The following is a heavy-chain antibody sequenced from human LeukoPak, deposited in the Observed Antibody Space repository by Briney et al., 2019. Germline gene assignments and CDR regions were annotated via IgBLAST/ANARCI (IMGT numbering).Heavy chain of an antibody. CDR3: ARVAVDTAMVQWFDP. V-gene: IGHV1-2*02. CDR1: GYTFTGYY. D-gene: IGHD5-18*01. J-gene: IGHJ5*02. Sequence: ASVKASCKASGYTFTGYYMHWVRQAPGQGLEWMGWINPNSGGTNYAQKFQGRVTMTRDTSISTAYMELSRLRSDDTAVYYCARVAVDTAMVQWFDPWGQGTLVTVSS. CDR2: INPNSGGT.